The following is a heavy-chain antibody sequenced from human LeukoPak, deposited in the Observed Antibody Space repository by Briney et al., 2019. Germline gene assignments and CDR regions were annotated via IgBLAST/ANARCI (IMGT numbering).Heavy chain of an antibody. Sequence: GGSLRLSCAVSGFTVSSTYMSWVRQAPGKGLEWASVIYSGGSTYYADSVKGRFTISRDNSKNMLYLQMNSLRAEDTAVYYCARGRGYSGYVPFDYWGQGTLVTVSS. D-gene: IGHD5-12*01. J-gene: IGHJ4*02. CDR3: ARGRGYSGYVPFDY. CDR2: IYSGGST. CDR1: GFTVSSTY. V-gene: IGHV3-53*01.